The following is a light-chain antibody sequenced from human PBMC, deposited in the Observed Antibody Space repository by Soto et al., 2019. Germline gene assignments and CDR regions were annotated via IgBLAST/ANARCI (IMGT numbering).Light chain of an antibody. CDR2: DVS. J-gene: IGLJ2*01. CDR1: SSDVGGFNY. Sequence: QSALTQPASVSGSPGQSITISCTGTSSDVGGFNYVSWYQQHPGKAPKHMIYDVSNRPSGVSNRFSGSKSGNTACLTISGLQAEDEADYYCSSYPSSSTLGVVFGGGTKVTVL. V-gene: IGLV2-14*01. CDR3: SSYPSSSTLGVV.